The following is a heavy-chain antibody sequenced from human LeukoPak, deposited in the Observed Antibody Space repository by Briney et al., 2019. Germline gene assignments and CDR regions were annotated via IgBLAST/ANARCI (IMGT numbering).Heavy chain of an antibody. CDR1: GFTFSSYA. J-gene: IGHJ4*02. D-gene: IGHD2-2*02. CDR2: ISGSGGST. CDR3: AKVLAVLPAAIGYFDY. V-gene: IGHV3-23*01. Sequence: AGGSLRLSCAASGFTFSSYAMSWVRQAPGKGLEWVSAISGSGGSTYYADSVKGRFTISRDNSKNTLYLQMNSLRAEDTAVYYCAKVLAVLPAAIGYFDYWGQGTLVTVSS.